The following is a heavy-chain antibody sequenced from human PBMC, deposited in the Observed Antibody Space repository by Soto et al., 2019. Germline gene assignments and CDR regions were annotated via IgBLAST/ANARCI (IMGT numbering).Heavy chain of an antibody. CDR1: GITFTNYW. J-gene: IGHJ4*02. V-gene: IGHV3-74*01. CDR3: GPVFEH. CDR2: VDSDGRGT. Sequence: EVQLVESGGGSVQPGGSLRLSCVASGITFTNYWMHWVRQVPGKGLVWVARVDSDGRGTSYADFVEGRFTISRDNAKNTLYLPMNSLRVEDTAMYYYGPVFEHWGLGIPVTVSS.